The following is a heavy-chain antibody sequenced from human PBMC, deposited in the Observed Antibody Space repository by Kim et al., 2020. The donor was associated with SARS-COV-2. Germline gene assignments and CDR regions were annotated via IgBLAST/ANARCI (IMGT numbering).Heavy chain of an antibody. D-gene: IGHD3-10*01. CDR3: ARKGARDMVRGVLILNWFDP. Sequence: SETLSLTCTVSGGSISSYYWSWIRQPAGKGLEWIGHIHTSGSTNYNPSLKSRVTMSVDTSKNQFSLKMYSVTAADTAVYYCARKGARDMVRGVLILNWFDPSGHGTLVTVSS. CDR2: IHTSGST. J-gene: IGHJ5*02. CDR1: GGSISSYY. V-gene: IGHV4-4*07.